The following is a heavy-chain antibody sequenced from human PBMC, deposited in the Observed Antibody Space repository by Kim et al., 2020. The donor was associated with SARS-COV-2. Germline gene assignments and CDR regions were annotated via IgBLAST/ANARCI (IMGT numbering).Heavy chain of an antibody. CDR2: IIPMFGTV. CDR3: ATHCSSTSCKLGGYYYYYYGMDV. D-gene: IGHD2-2*01. V-gene: IGHV1-69*01. Sequence: VKVSCKASGGTFSSYAISWVRQAPGQGLEWMGGIIPMFGTVNHAQKFQGRVTIAADESTSTAYMELSSLRSEDTAVYYCATHCSSTSCKLGGYYYYYYGMDVWGQGTTVTVSS. CDR1: GGTFSSYA. J-gene: IGHJ6*02.